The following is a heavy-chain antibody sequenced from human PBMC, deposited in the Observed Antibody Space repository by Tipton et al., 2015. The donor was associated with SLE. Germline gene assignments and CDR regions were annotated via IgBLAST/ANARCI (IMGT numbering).Heavy chain of an antibody. V-gene: IGHV3-11*01. CDR2: ISNSGSTI. CDR3: AKGMSGSYGGVDGFDV. D-gene: IGHD1-26*01. CDR1: GFTFSFYH. Sequence: QLVQSGGGLVKPGGSLRLSCVASGFTFSFYHMTWVRQAPGKGLEWVSYISNSGSTIYYADSVKGRFTISRDNAKNSLYLQMNSLRAEDTALYYCAKGMSGSYGGVDGFDVWGQGTLVTVSS. J-gene: IGHJ3*01.